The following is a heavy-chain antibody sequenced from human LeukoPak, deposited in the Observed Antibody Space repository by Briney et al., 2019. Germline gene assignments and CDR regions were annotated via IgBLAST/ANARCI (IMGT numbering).Heavy chain of an antibody. CDR3: ARLLGQCSSISCPYYYYGVDV. J-gene: IGHJ6*02. CDR1: GFTVSTNY. V-gene: IGHV3-66*04. CDR2: LYSGGNT. Sequence: GGSLRLSCAGSGFTVSTNYMAWVRQAPGKGLEWVSVLYSGGNTYYADSVKGRFTISRDISKNTVFLQMNSLRAEDTAVYYCARLLGQCSSISCPYYYYGVDVWGQGTTVTVSS. D-gene: IGHD2-2*01.